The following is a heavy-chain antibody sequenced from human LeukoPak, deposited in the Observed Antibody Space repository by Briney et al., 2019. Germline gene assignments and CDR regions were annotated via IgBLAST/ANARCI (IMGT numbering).Heavy chain of an antibody. Sequence: GASVKVSCKVSGYTLTELSMHWVRRAPGKGLEWMGGFDPEDGETIYAQKFQGRVTMTEDTSTDTAYMELSSLRSEDTAVYYCATALFSQPSYGMDVWGQGTTVTVSS. J-gene: IGHJ6*02. CDR1: GYTLTELS. CDR3: ATALFSQPSYGMDV. CDR2: FDPEDGET. V-gene: IGHV1-24*01.